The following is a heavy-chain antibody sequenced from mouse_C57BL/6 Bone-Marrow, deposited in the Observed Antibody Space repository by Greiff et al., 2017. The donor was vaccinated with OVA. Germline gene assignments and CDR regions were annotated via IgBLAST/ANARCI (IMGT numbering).Heavy chain of an antibody. CDR3: ARDDYWFAY. Sequence: QVQLQQPGAELVKPGASVKLSCKASGYTFTSYWMQWVKQRPGQGLEWIGEIDPSDSYTNYNQKFKGKATLTVDTSSSTAYMQLSSLTSEDSAVYYCARDDYWFAYWGQGTLVTVSA. J-gene: IGHJ3*01. D-gene: IGHD2-4*01. V-gene: IGHV1-50*01. CDR2: IDPSDSYT. CDR1: GYTFTSYW.